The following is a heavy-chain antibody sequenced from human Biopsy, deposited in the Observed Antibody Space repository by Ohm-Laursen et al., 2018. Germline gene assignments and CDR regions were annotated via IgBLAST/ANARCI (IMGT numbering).Heavy chain of an antibody. CDR1: GKTFSDYY. CDR3: VRGVDYYDPYHYYALDV. Sequence: SDTLSLTCEVYGKTFSDYYWSWTRQTPGKGLEWIGEINHSGRTNYNPSPKSRVAISVDTSKNQFSLKVRSVTAADTAVYYCVRGVDYYDPYHYYALDVWGQGTTVTVSS. J-gene: IGHJ6*02. CDR2: INHSGRT. D-gene: IGHD3-22*01. V-gene: IGHV4-34*01.